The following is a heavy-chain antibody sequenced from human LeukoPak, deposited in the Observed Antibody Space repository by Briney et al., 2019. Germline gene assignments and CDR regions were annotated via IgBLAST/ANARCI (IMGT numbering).Heavy chain of an antibody. Sequence: PSETLSLTCTVSGGSISSYYWSWIRQPPGKGLEWIGYIYYSGSTNYNPSLKSRVTISVDTSKNQFSLKLSSVTAADTAVYYCARRKLSHMVRGVIKYYYYYYMDVWGKGTTVTISS. CDR2: IYYSGST. J-gene: IGHJ6*03. CDR3: ARRKLSHMVRGVIKYYYYYYMDV. D-gene: IGHD3-10*01. CDR1: GGSISSYY. V-gene: IGHV4-59*01.